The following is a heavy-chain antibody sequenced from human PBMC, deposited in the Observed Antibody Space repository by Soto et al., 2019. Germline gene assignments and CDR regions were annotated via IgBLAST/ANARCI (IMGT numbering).Heavy chain of an antibody. CDR2: IYFSGIT. V-gene: IGHV4-4*07. CDR1: GGSISSNY. D-gene: IGHD3-10*01. J-gene: IGHJ4*02. Sequence: SETLSLTCTVSGGSISSNYWSWIRQSAEKGLEWIGRIYFSGITNYNPSLKSRVNMSIDTSKNQFSRKLSSVTAADTAVYYCPSDYYGSGSLFDYWGQGNLVTVSS. CDR3: PSDYYGSGSLFDY.